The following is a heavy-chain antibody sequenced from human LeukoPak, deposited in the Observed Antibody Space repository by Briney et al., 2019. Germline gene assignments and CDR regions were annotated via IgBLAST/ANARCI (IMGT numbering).Heavy chain of an antibody. CDR2: ISWNSGSI. V-gene: IGHV3-9*01. CDR3: AKDWDPNYYYGMDV. D-gene: IGHD1-26*01. J-gene: IGHJ6*02. CDR1: GFTFDDYA. Sequence: GGSLRLSCAASGFTFDDYAMHWVRRAPGKGLEWVSGISWNSGSIGYADSVKGRFTISRDNAKNSLYLQMNSLRAEDTALYYCAKDWDPNYYYGMDVWGQGTTVTVSS.